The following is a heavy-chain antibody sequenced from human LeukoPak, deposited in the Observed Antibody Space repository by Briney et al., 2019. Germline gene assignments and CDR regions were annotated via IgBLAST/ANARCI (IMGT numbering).Heavy chain of an antibody. D-gene: IGHD1-26*01. CDR3: ARDLGATIFDFDY. J-gene: IGHJ4*02. V-gene: IGHV3-30*04. CDR1: GFTFISYA. Sequence: GGSLRLSCAASGFTFISYAIHWVRQAPGKGLEWVAVISFHGTDSFYADSVKGRFTISRDNAKNSLYLQMNSLRVEDTAVYYCARDLGATIFDFDYWGQGTLVTVSS. CDR2: ISFHGTDS.